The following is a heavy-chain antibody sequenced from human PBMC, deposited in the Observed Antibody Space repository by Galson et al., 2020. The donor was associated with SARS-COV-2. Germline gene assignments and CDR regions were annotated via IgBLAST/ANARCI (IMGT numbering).Heavy chain of an antibody. CDR2: IIPILGIA. J-gene: IGHJ4*02. Sequence: SVKVSCKASGGTFSSYTISWVRQAPGQGLEWMGRIIPILGIANYAQKFQGRVTITADKSTSTAYMELSSLRFEDTAVYYCARELGVRYYDSSGYCFDYWGQGTLVTVSS. D-gene: IGHD3-22*01. V-gene: IGHV1-69*04. CDR3: ARELGVRYYDSSGYCFDY. CDR1: GGTFSSYT.